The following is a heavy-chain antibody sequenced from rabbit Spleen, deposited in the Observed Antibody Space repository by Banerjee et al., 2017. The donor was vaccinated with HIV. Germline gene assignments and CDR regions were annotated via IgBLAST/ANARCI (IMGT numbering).Heavy chain of an antibody. V-gene: IGHV1S45*01. D-gene: IGHD7-1*01. J-gene: IGHJ4*01. CDR1: GFSFSSSYW. CDR3: ARESTGDYFNL. CDR2: IGTGSSGST. Sequence: QEQLEESGGDLVKPEGSLTLTCTASGFSFSSSYWICWVRQAPGKGLEWIACIGTGSSGSTYYASWAKGRFTISKTSSTTVTLQMTSLTAADTATYFCARESTGDYFNLWGPGTLVTVS.